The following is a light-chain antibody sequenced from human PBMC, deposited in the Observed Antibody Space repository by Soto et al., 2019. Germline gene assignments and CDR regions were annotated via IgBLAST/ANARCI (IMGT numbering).Light chain of an antibody. CDR3: QSYDNSLLAYV. CDR2: AND. J-gene: IGLJ2*01. CDR1: SSNIGAGFD. V-gene: IGLV1-40*01. Sequence: QSVLTQPPSVSGAPGQRLTISCAGTSSNIGAGFDVHWYQQLPGTAPKLLIYANDDRPSGVPDRFSGSTSGTSASLAITCLQAEDAADYYCQSYDNSLLAYVFGGGTQLTVL.